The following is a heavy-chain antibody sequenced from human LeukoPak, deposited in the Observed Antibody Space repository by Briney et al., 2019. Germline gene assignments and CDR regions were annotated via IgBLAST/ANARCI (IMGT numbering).Heavy chain of an antibody. CDR1: GGSISSNSYY. J-gene: IGHJ5*02. V-gene: IGHV4-39*07. CDR2: IYYSGTT. CDR3: ARAGGFTMIRGAVNNWFDP. Sequence: SETLSLTCTVSGGSISSNSYYWGWIRQPPGKGLEWIGGIYYSGTTYHNPSLKSRVSISIDTSKNQFSLKLNSVTAADTAVYYCARAGGFTMIRGAVNNWFDPWGQGTLVTVSS. D-gene: IGHD3-10*01.